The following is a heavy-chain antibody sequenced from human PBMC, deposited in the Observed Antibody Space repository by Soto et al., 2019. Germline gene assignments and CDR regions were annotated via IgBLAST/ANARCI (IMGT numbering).Heavy chain of an antibody. CDR1: GFTFSSYA. D-gene: IGHD3-3*01. J-gene: IGHJ4*02. CDR2: ISGSGGST. Sequence: GGSLRLSCAASGFTFSSYAMSWVRQAPGKGLEWVSAISGSGGSTYYADSVKGRFTISRDNSKNTLYLQMNSLRAEDTAVYYCAKDRHYDFWSGYTFDYWGQGTLVTVPQ. CDR3: AKDRHYDFWSGYTFDY. V-gene: IGHV3-23*01.